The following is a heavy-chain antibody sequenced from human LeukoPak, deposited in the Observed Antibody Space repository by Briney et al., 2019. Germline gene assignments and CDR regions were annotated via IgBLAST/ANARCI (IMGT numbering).Heavy chain of an antibody. CDR1: GYTFTSYD. CDR3: ARGLAWYCSGGSCENNDY. J-gene: IGHJ4*02. D-gene: IGHD2-15*01. CDR2: MNPNSGNT. Sequence: GASVKVSCKASGYTFTSYDINWVRQATGQGLEWMGWMNPNSGNTGYAQKFQGRVTMTRNTSISTAYMELSSLRSEDTAVYYCARGLAWYCSGGSCENNDYWGQGTLVNVSS. V-gene: IGHV1-8*01.